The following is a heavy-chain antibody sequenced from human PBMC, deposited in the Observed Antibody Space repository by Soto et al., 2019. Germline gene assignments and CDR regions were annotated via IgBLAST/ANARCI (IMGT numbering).Heavy chain of an antibody. CDR2: INHSGST. D-gene: IGHD4-17*01. CDR3: ARGTTVTTTFGYYYYGMDV. Sequence: QVQLQQWGAGLLKPSETLSLTCAVYGGSFSGYYWSWIRQPPGKGLEWIGEINHSGSTNYNPSLKSRVTISVDTSKNQFSLKLSSVIAADTAVYYCARGTTVTTTFGYYYYGMDVWGQGTTVTVSS. CDR1: GGSFSGYY. V-gene: IGHV4-34*01. J-gene: IGHJ6*02.